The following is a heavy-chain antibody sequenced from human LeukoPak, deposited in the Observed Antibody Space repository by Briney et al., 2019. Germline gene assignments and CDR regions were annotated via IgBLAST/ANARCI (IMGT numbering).Heavy chain of an antibody. CDR2: IKTDGSEK. V-gene: IGHV3-7*01. Sequence: GGSLRLSCAASGFTFSTFWMSWVRQAPGKGLEWVANIKTDGSEKYYVDCMKGRLTVSRDNAKNSLYLQMDSLRAEDTAVYYCARGGTFVSDYWGQGTLVTVSS. CDR3: ARGGTFVSDY. J-gene: IGHJ4*02. CDR1: GFTFSTFW. D-gene: IGHD1-1*01.